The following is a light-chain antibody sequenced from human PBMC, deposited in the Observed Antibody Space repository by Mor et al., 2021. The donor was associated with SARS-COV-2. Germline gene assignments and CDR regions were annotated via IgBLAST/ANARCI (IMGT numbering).Light chain of an antibody. J-gene: IGLJ2*01. V-gene: IGLV3-21*04. Sequence: TARITWGGDNIGSKSVHWYQQKPGQAPVLFIYYDTDRPSGIPERFSGSNSENTASLTISRVEAGDEADYYCQIWDSSSDHVLFGGGTK. CDR1: NIGSKS. CDR2: YDT. CDR3: QIWDSSSDHVL.